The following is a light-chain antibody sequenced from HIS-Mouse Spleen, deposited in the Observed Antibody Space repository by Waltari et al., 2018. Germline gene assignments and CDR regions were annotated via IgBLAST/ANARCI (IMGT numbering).Light chain of an antibody. CDR2: EGS. CDR1: SSDVGSYNL. Sequence: QSALTQPASVSGSPGQSITISCTGTSSDVGSYNLLSWYQQHPGKAPKLMIYEGSKRPSGVSNRFSGSKSGNTASLTISGLQAEDEADYYCCSYAVSSTWVFGGGTKLTVL. CDR3: CSYAVSSTWV. V-gene: IGLV2-23*01. J-gene: IGLJ3*02.